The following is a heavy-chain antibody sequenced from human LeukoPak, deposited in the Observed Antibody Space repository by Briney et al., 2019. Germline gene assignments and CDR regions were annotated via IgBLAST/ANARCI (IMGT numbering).Heavy chain of an antibody. J-gene: IGHJ4*02. CDR2: IIPIFGTA. CDR3: AVRGYSYGPFDY. Sequence: SVKVSCKASGGTFSSYAISWVRQAPGRGLEWMGRIIPIFGTANYAQKFQGRVTITADKSTSTAYMELSSLRSEDTAVYYCAVRGYSYGPFDYWGQGTLVTVSS. V-gene: IGHV1-69*06. D-gene: IGHD5-18*01. CDR1: GGTFSSYA.